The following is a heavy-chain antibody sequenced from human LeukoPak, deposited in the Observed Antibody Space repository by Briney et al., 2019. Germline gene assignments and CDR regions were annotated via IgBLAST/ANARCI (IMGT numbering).Heavy chain of an antibody. Sequence: GGSLRLSCAASGFTFRSYSMNWVRQAPGKGLEWVSYISSSSTTIYYADSVKGRFTISRDNAKNSLYLQMNRLRAEDTAVSYCAPLDSIAYYPRKPISDFWGQATLATVSS. CDR2: ISSSSTTI. J-gene: IGHJ4*02. CDR3: APLDSIAYYPRKPISDF. V-gene: IGHV3-48*01. CDR1: GFTFRSYS. D-gene: IGHD3-22*01.